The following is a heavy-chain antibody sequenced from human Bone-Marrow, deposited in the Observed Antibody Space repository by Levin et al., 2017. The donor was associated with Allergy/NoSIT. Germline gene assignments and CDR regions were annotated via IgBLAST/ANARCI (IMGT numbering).Heavy chain of an antibody. J-gene: IGHJ3*02. CDR1: GGSLSSSSHY. V-gene: IGHV4-39*01. CDR3: ARHPGAAVAGTRRAFDI. CDR2: IYYSGRT. D-gene: IGHD6-19*01. Sequence: SQTLSLTCTVSGGSLSSSSHYWDWIRQPPGKGLEWIGSIYYSGRTYYNPSLKSRVTISVDTSKNQFSLKLSSVTAADTAVYYCARHPGAAVAGTRRAFDIWGQGTMVTVSS.